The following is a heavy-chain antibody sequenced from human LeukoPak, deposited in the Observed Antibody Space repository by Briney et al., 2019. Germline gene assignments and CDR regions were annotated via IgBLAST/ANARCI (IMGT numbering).Heavy chain of an antibody. CDR2: IYYSGST. J-gene: IGHJ4*02. D-gene: IGHD6-19*01. CDR3: ARFVAVAGTFDY. CDR1: GGSISSGGYY. Sequence: PSETLSLTYTVSGGSISSGGYYWSWIRQHPGKGLEWIGYIYYSGSTYYNPSLKSRVTISVDTSKNQFSLKLSSVTAADTAVYYCARFVAVAGTFDYWGQGTLVTVSS. V-gene: IGHV4-31*03.